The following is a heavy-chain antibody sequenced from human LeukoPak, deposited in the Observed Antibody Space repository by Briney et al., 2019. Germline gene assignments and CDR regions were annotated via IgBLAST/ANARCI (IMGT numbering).Heavy chain of an antibody. CDR3: ARAGLGPTAGAFDI. D-gene: IGHD3-16*01. CDR1: GYTFTSYD. V-gene: IGHV1-8*03. J-gene: IGHJ3*02. CDR2: MNPNSGNT. Sequence: ASVKVSCKASGYTFTSYDINWVRQVTGQGLEWMGWMNPNSGNTGYAQKFQGRVTITRNTSISTAYMELSSLRSEDTAVYYCARAGLGPTAGAFDIWGQGTMVTVSS.